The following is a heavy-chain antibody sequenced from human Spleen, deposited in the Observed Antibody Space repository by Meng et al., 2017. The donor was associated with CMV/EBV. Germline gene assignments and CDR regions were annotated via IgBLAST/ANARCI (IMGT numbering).Heavy chain of an antibody. D-gene: IGHD3-10*01. Sequence: CEASGFTFSSYWMSWVRQAPGKGLEWMTNIKQDGSEKYYVDSVKGRFTISRDNAKNSLYLQMNSLRAGDTAVYYCASSIISRALFEYWGQGTLVNVSS. CDR2: IKQDGSEK. CDR3: ASSIISRALFEY. CDR1: GFTFSSYW. V-gene: IGHV3-7*01. J-gene: IGHJ4*02.